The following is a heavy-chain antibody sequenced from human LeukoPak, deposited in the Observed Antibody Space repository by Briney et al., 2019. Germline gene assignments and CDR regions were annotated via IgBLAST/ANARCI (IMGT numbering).Heavy chain of an antibody. CDR1: GFTFNNYA. Sequence: GGSLRLSCVASGFTFNNYAMSWVRQAPGRGLEWASSTAGSGISKDYADSVKGRFTISKDKSKNTLYLQMDNLRAEDTGVYFCARLPTFYYDSSGYHYDYWGQGTLVTVSS. J-gene: IGHJ4*02. V-gene: IGHV3-23*01. D-gene: IGHD3-22*01. CDR2: TAGSGISK. CDR3: ARLPTFYYDSSGYHYDY.